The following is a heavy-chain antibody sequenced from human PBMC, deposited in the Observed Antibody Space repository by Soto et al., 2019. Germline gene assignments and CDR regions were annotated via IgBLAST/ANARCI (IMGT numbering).Heavy chain of an antibody. CDR3: AKDINGGSYLIDY. V-gene: IGHV3-9*01. CDR1: GFTFDDYA. D-gene: IGHD1-26*01. CDR2: ISWNSGSI. J-gene: IGHJ4*02. Sequence: EVQLVESGGGLVQPGRSLRLSCAASGFTFDDYAMHWVRQAPGKGLEWVSGISWNSGSIGYADSVKGRFTISRDNAKNSLYLQMNSLRAEDTALYYCAKDINGGSYLIDYWGQGTLVTVSS.